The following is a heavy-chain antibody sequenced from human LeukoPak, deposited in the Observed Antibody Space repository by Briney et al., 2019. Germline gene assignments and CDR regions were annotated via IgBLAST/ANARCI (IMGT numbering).Heavy chain of an antibody. V-gene: IGHV4-39*07. CDR1: GGSISSSSYY. CDR2: IYYSGST. J-gene: IGHJ4*02. Sequence: SETLSLTCTVSGGSISSSSYYWGWIRQPPGKGLEWIGSIYYSGSTYYNPSLKSRVTISVDTSKNQFSLKLSSVTAADTAVYYCARAPSPGPADYWGQGTLVTVSS. CDR3: ARAPSPGPADY. D-gene: IGHD1-14*01.